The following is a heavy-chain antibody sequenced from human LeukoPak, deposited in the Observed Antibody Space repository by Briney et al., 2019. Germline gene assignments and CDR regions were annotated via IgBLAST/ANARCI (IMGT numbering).Heavy chain of an antibody. CDR3: ARDGLAAATLHWCFDL. D-gene: IGHD2-15*01. Sequence: GGPLRLSCAASGFTFSSYWMSWVRQAPGKGLEWVANIKQDGSEKYYVDSVKGRFTISRDNAKNSLYLQMNSLRAEDTAVYYCARDGLAAATLHWCFDLWGRGTLVTVSS. CDR2: IKQDGSEK. CDR1: GFTFSSYW. J-gene: IGHJ2*01. V-gene: IGHV3-7*01.